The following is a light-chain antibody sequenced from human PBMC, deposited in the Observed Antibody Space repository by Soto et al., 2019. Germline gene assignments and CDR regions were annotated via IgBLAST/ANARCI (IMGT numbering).Light chain of an antibody. CDR2: SNN. CDR1: SSNIGSNT. J-gene: IGLJ3*02. Sequence: QSVLTQPPSASGTPGQRVTISCSGSSSNIGSNTVNWYQQLPGTAPKLLIYSNNQRPSGDPDRFSGSKSGTSASLAISGLQSEDEADDYCAAWDDSLNGWVFGGGTKLTVL. CDR3: AAWDDSLNGWV. V-gene: IGLV1-44*01.